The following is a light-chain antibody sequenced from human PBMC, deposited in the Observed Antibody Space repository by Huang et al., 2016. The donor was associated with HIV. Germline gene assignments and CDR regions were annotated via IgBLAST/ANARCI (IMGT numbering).Light chain of an antibody. J-gene: IGKJ5*01. V-gene: IGKV3-15*01. CDR3: QQYNNWPPLIT. Sequence: EIVMTQSPATLSVSPGEKATLSCRASQSVSSNLAWYQQKPGQDPRRLIYGASTRATGIPARFSGSGSGTEFTLTISSLQSEDFAVYYCQQYNNWPPLITFGQGTRLEIK. CDR2: GAS. CDR1: QSVSSN.